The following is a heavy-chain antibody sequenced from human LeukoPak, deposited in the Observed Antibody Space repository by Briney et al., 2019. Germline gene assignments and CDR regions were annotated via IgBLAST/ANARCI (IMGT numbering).Heavy chain of an antibody. CDR2: IYTSRST. V-gene: IGHV4-4*07. J-gene: IGHJ6*02. CDR1: GGSISSYY. Sequence: SETLSLSCTVSGGSISSYYWSWIRQPAGKGLEWIGRIYTSRSTNYKPSLKSRVTMSVDTSKNQFSLKLSSVTAADTAVYYCARGPDIVVVPAARPVYYYYYGMDVWGQGTTVTVSS. D-gene: IGHD2-2*01. CDR3: ARGPDIVVVPAARPVYYYYYGMDV.